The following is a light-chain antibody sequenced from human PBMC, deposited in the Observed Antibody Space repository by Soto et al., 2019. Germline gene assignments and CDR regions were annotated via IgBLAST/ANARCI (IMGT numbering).Light chain of an antibody. CDR2: GAS. CDR1: QSVSDNQ. Sequence: IVMTQSPGTLSSSTWCGSSLSFGASQSVSDNQLAWYQQKTGQAPRLLIHGASSRAAGIPDRFSGSGSGTDFTLTISRLEPEDFAVYYCQQYDSSPTFGQGTKVDNK. CDR3: QQYDSSPT. J-gene: IGKJ1*01. V-gene: IGKV3-20*01.